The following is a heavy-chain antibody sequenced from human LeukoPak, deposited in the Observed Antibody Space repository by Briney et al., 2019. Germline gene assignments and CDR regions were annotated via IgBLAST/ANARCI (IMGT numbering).Heavy chain of an antibody. Sequence: GASVKVSCKASGYTFTSYYMHWVRQAPGQGLEWMGIINPSGGSTSYAQKFQGRVTMTTDESTSTAYMELSSLRSEDTAVYYCARSQLRRGYSGYDLSSFDYWGQGTLVTVSS. D-gene: IGHD5-12*01. CDR1: GYTFTSYY. CDR2: INPSGGST. V-gene: IGHV1-46*01. J-gene: IGHJ4*02. CDR3: ARSQLRRGYSGYDLSSFDY.